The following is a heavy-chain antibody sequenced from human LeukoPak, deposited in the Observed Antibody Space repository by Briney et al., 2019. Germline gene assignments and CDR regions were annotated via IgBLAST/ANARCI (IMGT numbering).Heavy chain of an antibody. CDR2: ISASGGST. D-gene: IGHD3-10*01. CDR3: AKAIWFGELFFDY. J-gene: IGHJ4*02. V-gene: IGHV3-23*01. Sequence: GGSLRLSCAASGFTFSSYAMSWVRQAPGKGLEWVSAISASGGSTYYADSVKGRFTISRDNSKNTLYLQMNSLRAEDTAVYYCAKAIWFGELFFDYWGQGTLVTVSS. CDR1: GFTFSSYA.